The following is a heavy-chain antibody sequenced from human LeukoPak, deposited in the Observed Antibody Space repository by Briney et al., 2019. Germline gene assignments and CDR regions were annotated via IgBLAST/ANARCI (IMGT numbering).Heavy chain of an antibody. V-gene: IGHV1-18*01. J-gene: IGHJ4*02. CDR1: GYTFTSYG. CDR2: ISAYNGNT. CDR3: ARGYGDYFDY. Sequence: ASVKVSCKASGYTFTSYGISWVRQAPGQGLEWMGWISAYNGNTNYAQKFQGRVTITRDTSASTAHMELSSLRSEDTAVYYCARGYGDYFDYWGQGTLVTVSS. D-gene: IGHD4-17*01.